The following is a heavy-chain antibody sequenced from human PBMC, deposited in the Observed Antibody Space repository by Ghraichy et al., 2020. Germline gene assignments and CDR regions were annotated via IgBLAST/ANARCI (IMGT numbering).Heavy chain of an antibody. J-gene: IGHJ4*02. D-gene: IGHD6-19*01. CDR3: VRQRPSGWYFYPLDSFDS. Sequence: SETLSLTCAVSGASTSSSSFYWGWIRQPPGKGLEWIGTAYSTGSTYYRQSLKSRVTISLDKSENQFSLRLTSVTAADTAVYYCVRQRPSGWYFYPLDSFDSWRRRTLVTVGS. CDR2: AYSTGST. V-gene: IGHV4-39*01. CDR1: GASTSSSSFY.